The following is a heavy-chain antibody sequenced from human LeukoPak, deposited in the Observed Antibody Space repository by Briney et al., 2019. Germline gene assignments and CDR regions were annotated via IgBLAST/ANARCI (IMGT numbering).Heavy chain of an antibody. CDR2: IYHSGST. CDR1: GGSISSGGYS. V-gene: IGHV4-30-2*01. Sequence: TLSLTCAVSGGSISSGGYSWSWIRQPPGKGLEWIGYIYHSGSTYYNPSLKSRVTISVDRSKNQFSLKLSSVTAADTAVYYCASGYCSGGSCYPFDYWGQGTLVTVSS. CDR3: ASGYCSGGSCYPFDY. D-gene: IGHD2-15*01. J-gene: IGHJ4*02.